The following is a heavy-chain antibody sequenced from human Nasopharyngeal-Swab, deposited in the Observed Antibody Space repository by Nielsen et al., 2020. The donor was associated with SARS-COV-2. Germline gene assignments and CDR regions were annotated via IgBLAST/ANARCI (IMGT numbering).Heavy chain of an antibody. CDR3: ARAGRYYYDSSGYYYDYYYYMDV. J-gene: IGHJ6*03. V-gene: IGHV1-2*06. D-gene: IGHD3-22*01. Sequence: ASVKVSCKASGYTFTGYYMHWVRQAPGQGLEWMGRINPNSGGTNYAQKFQGRVTVTRDTSISTAYMELSRLRSDDTAVYYCARAGRYYYDSSGYYYDYYYYMDVWGKGTTVTVSS. CDR1: GYTFTGYY. CDR2: INPNSGGT.